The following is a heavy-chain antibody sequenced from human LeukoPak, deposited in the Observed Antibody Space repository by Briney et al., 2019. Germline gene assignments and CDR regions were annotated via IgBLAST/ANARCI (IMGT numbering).Heavy chain of an antibody. D-gene: IGHD6-19*01. CDR1: GYSISSGYY. J-gene: IGHJ4*02. CDR2: IYHSGST. Sequence: SETLSLTCTVSGYSISSGYYWGWIRQPPGKGLEWIGSIYHSGSTYYNPSLKSRVTISVDTSKNQFSLKLTSVTAADTAVYYCARHHKIENSQWLAYYFDYWGQGTLVTVSS. CDR3: ARHHKIENSQWLAYYFDY. V-gene: IGHV4-38-2*02.